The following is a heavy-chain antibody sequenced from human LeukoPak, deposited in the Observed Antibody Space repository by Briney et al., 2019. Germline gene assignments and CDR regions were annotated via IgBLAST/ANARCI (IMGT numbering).Heavy chain of an antibody. CDR1: GFTFSSYW. CDR3: TTVPGGYYDYFDY. J-gene: IGHJ4*02. CDR2: IKSKTDGGTT. V-gene: IGHV3-15*01. Sequence: PGGSLRLSCAASGFTFSSYWMSWVRQAPGKGLEWVGRIKSKTDGGTTDYAAPVKGRFTISRDDSKNTLYLQMNSLKTEDTAVYYCTTVPGGYYDYFDYWGQGTLVTVSS. D-gene: IGHD3-22*01.